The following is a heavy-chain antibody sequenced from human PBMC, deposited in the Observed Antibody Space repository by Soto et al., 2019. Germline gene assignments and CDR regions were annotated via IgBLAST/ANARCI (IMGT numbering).Heavy chain of an antibody. CDR3: ASPLLLMVRGSRYYYGMDV. CDR1: GGTFSSYA. V-gene: IGHV1-69*13. D-gene: IGHD3-10*01. CDR2: IIPIFGTA. Sequence: ASVKVPCKASGGTFSSYAISWVRQAPGQGLEWMGGIIPIFGTANYAQKFQGRVTITADESTSTAYMELSSLRSEDTAVYYCASPLLLMVRGSRYYYGMDVWGQGTTVTVSS. J-gene: IGHJ6*02.